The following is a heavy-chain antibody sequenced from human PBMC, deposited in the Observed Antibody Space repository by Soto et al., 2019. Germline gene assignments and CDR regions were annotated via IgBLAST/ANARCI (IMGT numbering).Heavy chain of an antibody. CDR1: GFTFSSYA. D-gene: IGHD3-22*01. CDR2: ISASGGST. CDR3: AKPNDYDSSGYFPNDAFDI. J-gene: IGHJ3*02. V-gene: IGHV3-23*01. Sequence: EVQLLESGGGLVQPGGSLRVSCAASGFTFSSYAMSWVRQAPGKGLEWVSGISASGGSTYYADSVKGRFTISRDNSQNTLYLQMNSLRAEDTALYYCAKPNDYDSSGYFPNDAFDIWGQGTMVTVSS.